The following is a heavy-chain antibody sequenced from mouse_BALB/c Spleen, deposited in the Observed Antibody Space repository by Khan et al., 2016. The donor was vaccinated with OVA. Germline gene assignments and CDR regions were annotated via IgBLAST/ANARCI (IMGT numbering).Heavy chain of an antibody. D-gene: IGHD2-14*01. V-gene: IGHV1-4*01. CDR2: INPDNNYS. Sequence: QVQLKESGAELARPGASVKMSCKASGYTFTSYSMHWIRQRPGQALEWIGHINPDNNYSNYNQNFKDKATLIVDKSSSTSYMQLSSLTSEDSAVYYCVREGAYQRSDGWFAYWGQGTLVTVSA. CDR3: VREGAYQRSDGWFAY. CDR1: GYTFTSYS. J-gene: IGHJ3*01.